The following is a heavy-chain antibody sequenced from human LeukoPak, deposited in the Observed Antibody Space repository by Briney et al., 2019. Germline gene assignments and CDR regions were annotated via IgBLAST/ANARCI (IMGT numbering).Heavy chain of an antibody. V-gene: IGHV3-7*01. D-gene: IGHD3-9*01. Sequence: GGSLRLSCAASGFIFKNAWMSWVRQAPGKGLEWVANIKQDGSEKYYVDSVKGRFTISRDNAKDSLYLQMNSLRAEDTAVYYCARKVTAYDILTGYYIGWFDPCGQGTLVTVSS. CDR2: IKQDGSEK. J-gene: IGHJ5*02. CDR3: ARKVTAYDILTGYYIGWFDP. CDR1: GFIFKNAW.